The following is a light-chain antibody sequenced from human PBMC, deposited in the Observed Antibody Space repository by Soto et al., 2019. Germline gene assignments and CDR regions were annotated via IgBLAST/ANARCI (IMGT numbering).Light chain of an antibody. CDR2: DAS. CDR1: QNIGSR. V-gene: IGKV1-5*01. CDR3: QQCNTPFT. Sequence: DIQMTQSPSTLSASVGDRVAITCRASQNIGSRLAWYQQKPDEAPKLLIYDASSLESGVPLRFGGSGSGTDFTLIISSLQPDDFANYYCQQCNTPFTFGGGTKVEI. J-gene: IGKJ4*02.